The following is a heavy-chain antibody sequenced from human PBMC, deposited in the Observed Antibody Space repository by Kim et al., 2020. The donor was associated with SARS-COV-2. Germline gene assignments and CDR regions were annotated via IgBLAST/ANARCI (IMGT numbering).Heavy chain of an antibody. J-gene: IGHJ6*02. CDR2: IKQDGSEK. Sequence: GGSLRLSCAASGFTFSSYWMSWVRQAPGKGLEWVANIKQDGSEKYYVDSVKGRFTISRDNAKNSLYLQMNSLRAEDTAVYYCARDLAVAGTSYYYYGMDVWGQGTTVTVSS. CDR3: ARDLAVAGTSYYYYGMDV. CDR1: GFTFSSYW. D-gene: IGHD6-19*01. V-gene: IGHV3-7*01.